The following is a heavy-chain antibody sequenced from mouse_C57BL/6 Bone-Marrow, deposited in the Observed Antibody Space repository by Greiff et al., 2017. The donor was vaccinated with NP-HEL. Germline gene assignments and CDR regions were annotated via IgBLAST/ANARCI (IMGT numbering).Heavy chain of an antibody. CDR2: IYPGDGDT. D-gene: IGHD2-4*01. J-gene: IGHJ3*01. CDR1: GYAFSSYW. CDR3: ARFYDYDEEGFAY. Sequence: QVQLQQSGAELVKPGASVKISCKASGYAFSSYWMNWVKQRPGKGLEWIGQIYPGDGDTNYNGKFKGKATLTADKSSSTAYMQLSSLTSEDSAVYFCARFYDYDEEGFAYWGQGTLVTVSA. V-gene: IGHV1-80*01.